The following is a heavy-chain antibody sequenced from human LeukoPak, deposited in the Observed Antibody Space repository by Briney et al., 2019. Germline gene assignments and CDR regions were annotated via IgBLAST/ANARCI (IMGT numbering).Heavy chain of an antibody. CDR2: IKYDGSEK. CDR1: GFSFSTTW. V-gene: IGHV3-7*01. Sequence: GGSLRLSCAASGFSFSTTWMTWVRQAPGKGLEWVANIKYDGSEKYYADSLKGRFTLSRDNARNSLYLQMNSLRAEDTAVYYCVRESIGFDYWGQGTLVTVSS. CDR3: VRESIGFDY. D-gene: IGHD2-15*01. J-gene: IGHJ4*02.